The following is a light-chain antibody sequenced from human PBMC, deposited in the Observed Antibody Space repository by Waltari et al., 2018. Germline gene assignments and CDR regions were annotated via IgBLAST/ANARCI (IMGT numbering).Light chain of an antibody. J-gene: IGLJ3*02. Sequence: QSALTQPPSASGSPGQSVTISCTGLSSDVGYYNYVSWYQQHPGKAPKLIMYAVTLRPSGVPDRFSGSKSGNTASLTVSGLQADDEADYYCSSFVGNNNLVFGGGTKVTVL. CDR3: SSFVGNNNLV. CDR1: SSDVGYYNY. V-gene: IGLV2-8*01. CDR2: AVT.